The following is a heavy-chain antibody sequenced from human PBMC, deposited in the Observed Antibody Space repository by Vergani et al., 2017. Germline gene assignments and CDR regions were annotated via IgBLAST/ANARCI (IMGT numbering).Heavy chain of an antibody. CDR3: AREYSTGWSFDY. Sequence: QVQLVESGGGVVQPGRSLRLSCAASGFTFSSHGMHWVRQGPGKGLEWVAVIWYDGSKKYYADSVKGRFTISRDNSKNTLYLQMNSLGAEDTAGYYCAREYSTGWSFDYWGQGTMVTVSS. D-gene: IGHD6-19*01. V-gene: IGHV3-33*01. CDR1: GFTFSSHG. CDR2: IWYDGSKK. J-gene: IGHJ4*02.